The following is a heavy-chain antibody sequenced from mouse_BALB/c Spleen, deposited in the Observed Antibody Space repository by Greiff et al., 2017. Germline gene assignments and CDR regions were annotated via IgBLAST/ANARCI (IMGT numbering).Heavy chain of an antibody. CDR3: ASPYGSSYRYYAMDY. CDR1: GYTFTDYV. D-gene: IGHD1-1*01. J-gene: IGHJ4*01. CDR2: IYPGSGST. Sequence: QVQLQQSGPELVKPGASVKMSCKASGYTFTDYVISWVKQRTGQGLEWIGEIYPGSGSTYYNEKFKGQATLTADKSSNTAYMQLSSLTSEDSAVYFCASPYGSSYRYYAMDYWGQGTSVTVSS. V-gene: IGHV1-77*01.